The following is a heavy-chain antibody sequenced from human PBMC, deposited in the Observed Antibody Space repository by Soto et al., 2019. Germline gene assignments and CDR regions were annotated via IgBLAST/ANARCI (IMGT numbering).Heavy chain of an antibody. V-gene: IGHV4-31*03. Sequence: SETLSLTCTVSGGSISSGGYYWSWIRQHPGKGLEWIGYIYYSGSTYYNPSLKSRVTISVDTSKNQFSLKPSSVTAADTAVYYCARGNYYGSGSYYPPGVLFDYWGQGTLVTVSS. CDR3: ARGNYYGSGSYYPPGVLFDY. CDR1: GGSISSGGYY. J-gene: IGHJ4*02. CDR2: IYYSGST. D-gene: IGHD3-10*01.